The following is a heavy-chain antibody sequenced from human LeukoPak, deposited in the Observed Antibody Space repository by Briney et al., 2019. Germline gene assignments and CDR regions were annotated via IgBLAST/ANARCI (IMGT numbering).Heavy chain of an antibody. CDR2: IKQDGSEK. J-gene: IGHJ4*02. CDR1: GFTFSSYT. CDR3: ARDNPPGY. Sequence: GGSLRLSCTASGFTFSSYTMSWVRQAPGKGLEWVANIKQDGSEKSYVGSVRGRFTISRDNAKNSLYLQLNSLRAEDTALYYCARDNPPGYWGQGTLVTVSS. V-gene: IGHV3-7*03.